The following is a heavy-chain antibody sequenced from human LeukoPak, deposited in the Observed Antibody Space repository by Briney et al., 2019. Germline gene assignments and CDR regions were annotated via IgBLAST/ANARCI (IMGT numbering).Heavy chain of an antibody. Sequence: SETLSLTCAVSGGSLSSGGYSWSWIRQPPGKGLEWIGYIYHSGSTYYNPSLKSRVTISVDRSKNQFSLKLSSVTAADTAVYYCARGNHYYDSSGYLSWYFDLWGRGTLVTVSS. D-gene: IGHD3-22*01. CDR2: IYHSGST. V-gene: IGHV4-30-2*01. CDR3: ARGNHYYDSSGYLSWYFDL. J-gene: IGHJ2*01. CDR1: GGSLSSGGYS.